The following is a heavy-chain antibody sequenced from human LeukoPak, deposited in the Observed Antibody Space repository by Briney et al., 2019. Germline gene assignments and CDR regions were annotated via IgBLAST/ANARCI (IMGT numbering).Heavy chain of an antibody. D-gene: IGHD6-19*01. CDR1: GFTFSSYA. Sequence: GGSLRLSCAASGFTFSSYAMSWFRQAPGKGLEWVSAISGSGGSTYYADSVKGRFTISRDNSKNTLYLQVNSLRAEDTAVYYCAKELSYSSGWYYFDYWGQGSLVTVSS. J-gene: IGHJ4*02. CDR2: ISGSGGST. CDR3: AKELSYSSGWYYFDY. V-gene: IGHV3-23*01.